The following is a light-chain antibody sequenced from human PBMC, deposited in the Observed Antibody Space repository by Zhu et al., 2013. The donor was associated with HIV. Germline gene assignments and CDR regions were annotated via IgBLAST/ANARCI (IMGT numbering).Light chain of an antibody. CDR3: QHVNDNPA. V-gene: IGKV3-11*01. CDR2: DAS. CDR1: QRIGSN. Sequence: EVLLTQAPGTVSYSPGERATLRCRASQRIGSNLAWYQQKPGQAPRLLIFDASNRATGIPVRFSGSGSGTDFTLTISSLQPEDVATYYCQHVNDNPAFGPGTTVDFK. J-gene: IGKJ3*01.